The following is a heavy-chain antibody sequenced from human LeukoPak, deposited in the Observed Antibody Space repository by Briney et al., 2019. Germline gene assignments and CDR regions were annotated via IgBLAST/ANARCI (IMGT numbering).Heavy chain of an antibody. V-gene: IGHV1-2*02. J-gene: IGHJ6*02. D-gene: IGHD2-15*01. Sequence: VASVKVSCKASGYTFTGYYMHWVRQAPGQGLEWMGWINPNSGGTNYAQKFQGRVTMTRDTSISTAYMELSRLRSDDTAVYYCARDLLFCSGGSCYGYYYGMDVWGQGTTVTVSS. CDR1: GYTFTGYY. CDR2: INPNSGGT. CDR3: ARDLLFCSGGSCYGYYYGMDV.